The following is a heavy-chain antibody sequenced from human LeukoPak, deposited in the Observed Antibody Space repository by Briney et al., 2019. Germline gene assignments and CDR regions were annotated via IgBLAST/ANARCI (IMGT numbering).Heavy chain of an antibody. CDR2: IDWDDDK. D-gene: IGHD6-13*01. CDR1: GFSLSTSGMC. CDR3: ARIIRNSSSWTPDY. Sequence: SGPALVKPTQTLTLTCTFSGFSLSTSGMCVSWIRQPPGKALEWLARIDWDDDKYYSTSLKTRLTISKDTSKNQVVLTMANMDPVDTATYYCARIIRNSSSWTPDYWGQGTLVTVSS. J-gene: IGHJ4*02. V-gene: IGHV2-70*11.